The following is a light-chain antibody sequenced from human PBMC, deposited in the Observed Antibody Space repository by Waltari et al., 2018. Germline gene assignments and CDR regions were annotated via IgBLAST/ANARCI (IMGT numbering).Light chain of an antibody. Sequence: QSVLTQSPSVSGAPGQRVTISCPGGSSNIGVHYAVPWYQQLPGTAPKLLIYGNSNRPSGVPDRFSGSKSGTSASLAITGLQTKDEAVYYCQSYDSSLSAVVFGGGTKLTVL. CDR1: SSNIGVHYA. CDR2: GNS. J-gene: IGLJ3*02. V-gene: IGLV1-40*01. CDR3: QSYDSSLSAVV.